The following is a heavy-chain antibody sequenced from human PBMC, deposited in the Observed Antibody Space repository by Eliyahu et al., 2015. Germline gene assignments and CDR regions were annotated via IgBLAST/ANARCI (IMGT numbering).Heavy chain of an antibody. J-gene: IGHJ6*03. CDR2: INHSGST. Sequence: QVQLQQWGAGLLKPSETLSLTCAVYGXSFSGYYWSWIRQPPGKGLEWIGEINHSGSTNYNPSLKSRVTISVDTSKNQFSLKLSSVTAADTAVYYCARCPAYGDPPLGYMDVWGKGTTVTVSS. CDR1: GXSFSGYY. CDR3: ARCPAYGDPPLGYMDV. V-gene: IGHV4-34*01. D-gene: IGHD4-17*01.